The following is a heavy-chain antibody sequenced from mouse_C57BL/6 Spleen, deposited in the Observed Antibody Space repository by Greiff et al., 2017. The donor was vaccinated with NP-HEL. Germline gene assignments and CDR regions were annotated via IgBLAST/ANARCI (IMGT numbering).Heavy chain of an antibody. V-gene: IGHV2-9-1*01. D-gene: IGHD1-1*01. CDR3: ARSDTTGPNYYAMDY. J-gene: IGHJ4*01. Sequence: LVAPSQSLSITCTVSGFSLTSYAISWVRQPPGKGLEWLGVIWTGGGTNYNSALKSRLSISKDNSKSQVFLKMNSLQTDDTARYYCARSDTTGPNYYAMDYWGQGTSVTVSS. CDR2: IWTGGGT. CDR1: GFSLTSYA.